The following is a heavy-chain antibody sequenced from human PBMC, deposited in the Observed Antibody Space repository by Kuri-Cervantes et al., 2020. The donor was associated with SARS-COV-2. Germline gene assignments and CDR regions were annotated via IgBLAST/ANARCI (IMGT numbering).Heavy chain of an antibody. D-gene: IGHD2-21*01. Sequence: ASVKVSCKVSGYTLTELSMHWVRQAPGQGLEWMGWINPKTAGTKYAQKFVGRVTMTRDTSTTTVYMELRGLISEDTAIYYCYCAPKEGFDSWGQGTLVTVSS. V-gene: IGHV1-2*02. J-gene: IGHJ4*02. CDR2: INPKTAGT. CDR1: GYTLTELS. CDR3: YCAPKEGFDS.